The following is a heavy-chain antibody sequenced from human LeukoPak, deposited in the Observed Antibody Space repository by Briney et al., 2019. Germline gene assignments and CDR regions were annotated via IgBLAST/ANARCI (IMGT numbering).Heavy chain of an antibody. J-gene: IGHJ6*03. D-gene: IGHD2/OR15-2a*01. CDR2: IYSGGST. Sequence: GGSLRLSCAASGFTVSSNYMSWVRQAPGKGLEWVSVIYSGGSTYYADSVKGRFTISRDNSKNTLYLQMNSLRAEDTAVYYCAKDNKKTPMDVWGKGTTVTVSS. CDR1: GFTVSSNY. CDR3: AKDNKKTPMDV. V-gene: IGHV3-53*01.